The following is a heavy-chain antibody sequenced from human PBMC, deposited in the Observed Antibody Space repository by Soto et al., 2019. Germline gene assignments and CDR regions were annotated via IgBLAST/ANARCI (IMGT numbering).Heavy chain of an antibody. CDR2: ISYDGSNK. CDR1: VFTFRSYA. CDR3: AACADYDYGMDV. J-gene: IGHJ6*02. Sequence: SLRPSRAASVFTFRSYAMHWVRKAPGKGLEWVAVISYDGSNKYYADSVKGRFTISRENSKTTLYLQMNSRRAEEPAVYYCAACADYDYGMDVWGQGTTVTVSS. V-gene: IGHV3-30-3*01.